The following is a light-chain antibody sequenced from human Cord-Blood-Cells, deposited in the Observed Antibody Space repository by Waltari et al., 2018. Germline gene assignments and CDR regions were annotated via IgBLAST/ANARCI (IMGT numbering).Light chain of an antibody. Sequence: SSELTQDPAVSVALGQTVRIPGQGDSLRSYYESWYQQKPGQAPVLVIYGKNNRPSGIPDRFSGSSSGNTASLTITGAQAEDEADYYCNSRDSSGNVLGTGTKVTVL. V-gene: IGLV3-19*01. CDR3: NSRDSSGNV. CDR2: GKN. CDR1: SLRSYY. J-gene: IGLJ1*01.